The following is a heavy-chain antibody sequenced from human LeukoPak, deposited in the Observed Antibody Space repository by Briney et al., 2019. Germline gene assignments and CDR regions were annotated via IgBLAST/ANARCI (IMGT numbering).Heavy chain of an antibody. CDR1: GFTFNSFA. J-gene: IGHJ4*02. V-gene: IGHV3-23*01. D-gene: IGHD3-16*02. CDR3: AKSLGVGGYTRYKGFDQ. CDR2: ISGSDGTS. Sequence: GGPLRLSCAASGFTFNSFAMNWVRQAPGKGLEWVSSISGSDGTSHYADFVKGRFTISRDNSKNTLYLQMNSLRAEDTAAYYCAKSLGVGGYTRYKGFDQWGQGTLVVVSS.